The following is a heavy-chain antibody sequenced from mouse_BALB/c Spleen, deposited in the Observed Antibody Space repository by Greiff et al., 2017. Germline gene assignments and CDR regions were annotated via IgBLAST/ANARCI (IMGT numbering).Heavy chain of an antibody. Sequence: VQLQQSGAELVRSGASVKLSCTASGFNINDYYMHWVKQRPEQGLEWIGWIDPENGDTEYAPKFQGKATMTTDTSSNTAYLQLSSLTSEDTAVYYCNAGGHDCNDEDFWGEGTTVTVSS. CDR3: NAGGHDCNDEDF. V-gene: IGHV14-4*02. D-gene: IGHD1-1*02. CDR1: GFNINDYY. J-gene: IGHJ2*01. CDR2: IDPENGDT.